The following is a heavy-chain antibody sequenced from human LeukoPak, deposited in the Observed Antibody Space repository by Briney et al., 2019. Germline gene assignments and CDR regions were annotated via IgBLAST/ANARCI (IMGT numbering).Heavy chain of an antibody. D-gene: IGHD4-17*01. J-gene: IGHJ4*02. Sequence: SETLSLTCAVSGYSIRSGYYWGWIRQPPGKGLKWIGSIYHSGSTYYNPSLKRRVTISVDTSKNQFSLKLSSVTAAHTAVYYCASGETGDRSKFDYWGQGTLVTVSS. CDR2: IYHSGST. CDR3: ASGETGDRSKFDY. CDR1: GYSIRSGYY. V-gene: IGHV4-38-2*01.